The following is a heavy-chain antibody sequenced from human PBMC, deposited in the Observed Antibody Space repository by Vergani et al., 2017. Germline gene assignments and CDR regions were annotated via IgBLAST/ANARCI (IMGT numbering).Heavy chain of an antibody. CDR3: TRRSSMWIPNWFDP. J-gene: IGHJ5*02. CDR2: RKEDGSEK. D-gene: IGHD5-18*01. CDR1: GFTFSSYW. V-gene: IGHV3-7*03. Sequence: EVQLVESGGGLVQPGGSLRLSCAASGFTFSSYWMTWVRQAPGKGLEWVANRKEDGSEKYYVDSVRGRFTISRDNAKNSLYLQMNSLRAEDTAVYYCTRRSSMWIPNWFDPWGQGTLVTVSS.